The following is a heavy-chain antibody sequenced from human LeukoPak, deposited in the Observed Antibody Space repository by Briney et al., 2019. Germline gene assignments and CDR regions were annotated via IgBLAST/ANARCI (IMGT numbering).Heavy chain of an antibody. CDR2: ISGSSSTI. CDR3: ARKGSGRHPEVKFDY. D-gene: IGHD1-26*01. Sequence: GGSVRLSCVASGFIFSDYGMNWVRQVPGKGLEWLSYISGSSSTIYHADSVKGRFIISRDNVENSLYLQMNGLRVEDTAVYYCARKGSGRHPEVKFDYWGQGNLVTVSS. J-gene: IGHJ4*02. V-gene: IGHV3-48*01. CDR1: GFIFSDYG.